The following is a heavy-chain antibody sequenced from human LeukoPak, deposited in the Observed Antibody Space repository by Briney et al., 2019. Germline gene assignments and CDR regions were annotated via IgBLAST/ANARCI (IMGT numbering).Heavy chain of an antibody. V-gene: IGHV3-7*01. CDR1: GFIFSSYW. D-gene: IGHD6-19*01. CDR2: IKQGGSEN. CDR3: ARDSGVAVAGTDDY. J-gene: IGHJ4*02. Sequence: GGSLRLSCAASGFIFSSYWMTWVRQAPGKGLEWVANIKQGGSENSYVDSVKGRFTISRDNAKNSLYLQMNSLRAEDTAIYFCARDSGVAVAGTDDYWGQGTLVTVSS.